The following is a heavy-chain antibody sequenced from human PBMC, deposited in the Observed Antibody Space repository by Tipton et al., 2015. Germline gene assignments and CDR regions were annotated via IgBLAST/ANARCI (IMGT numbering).Heavy chain of an antibody. CDR2: INSDGSAT. V-gene: IGHV3-74*01. Sequence: SLRLSCAASGFPLSSHWMHWVRQTPGKGLEWVARINSDGSATSYADFVQGRFTISRDNAKNTLYLQMDRLSVDDSAMYYCTRDSEVVGQSNSWSWFDPWGQGSPVTVSS. J-gene: IGHJ5*02. CDR1: GFPLSSHW. D-gene: IGHD2-15*01. CDR3: TRDSEVVGQSNSWSWFDP.